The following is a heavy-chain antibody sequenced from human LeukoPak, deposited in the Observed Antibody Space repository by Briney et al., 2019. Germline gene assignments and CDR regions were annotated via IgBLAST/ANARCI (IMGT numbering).Heavy chain of an antibody. CDR2: TNTYNGNT. CDR1: GYTLTSYG. V-gene: IGHV1-18*01. CDR3: VRVSSSRGKLDAFDI. Sequence: GASVKVSCKASGYTLTSYGISWVRQAPGQELVCLGWTNTYNGNTNYAQNFQGRVTMTIDTSTNTAYMGLRSLRSDDTAVYYCVRVSSSRGKLDAFDIWGQGTMVTVSS. J-gene: IGHJ3*02. D-gene: IGHD6-6*01.